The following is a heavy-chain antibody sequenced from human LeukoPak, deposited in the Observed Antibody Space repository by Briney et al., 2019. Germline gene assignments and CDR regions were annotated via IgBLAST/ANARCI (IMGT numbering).Heavy chain of an antibody. CDR2: LSGRGGRT. J-gene: IGHJ4*02. CDR1: GFTFSNYG. CDR3: AKDRVGAILYFDY. Sequence: PGGTLRLSCAASGFTFSNYGMSWVRQAPGKGLEWVSALSGRGGRTYYADSLKGRFTISRDNSKNTLYLEMSSLRAEDTAIYYCAKDRVGAILYFDYWGQGSLVTVSS. D-gene: IGHD1-26*01. V-gene: IGHV3-23*01.